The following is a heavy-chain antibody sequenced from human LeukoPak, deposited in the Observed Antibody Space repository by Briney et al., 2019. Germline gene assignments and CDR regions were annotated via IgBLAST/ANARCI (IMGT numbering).Heavy chain of an antibody. Sequence: GGSLRLSCAASGFTFGDYAMHWVRQAPGKGLEWVSLISGDGGSTYYADSVRGRFTISRDNSRNSLYLQMNSLTTEDTALYYCTKERIAAALHYWGQGTLVTVSS. CDR3: TKERIAAALHY. V-gene: IGHV3-43*02. CDR1: GFTFGDYA. J-gene: IGHJ4*02. D-gene: IGHD6-13*01. CDR2: ISGDGGST.